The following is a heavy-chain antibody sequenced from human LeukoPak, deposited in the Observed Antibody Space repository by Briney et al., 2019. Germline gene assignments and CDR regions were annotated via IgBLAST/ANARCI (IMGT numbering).Heavy chain of an antibody. D-gene: IGHD4-11*01. Sequence: GGSLTLSCAASGFTFSTYNMNWVRQAPGKGLEWVSYISSSSGTIYYADSVKGRFTISRDNFKNTVSLQMNSLRAEDTAVYYCAKDAQRGFDYSNSLEHWGQGSLVIVSS. J-gene: IGHJ5*02. V-gene: IGHV3-48*01. CDR3: AKDAQRGFDYSNSLEH. CDR2: ISSSSGTI. CDR1: GFTFSTYN.